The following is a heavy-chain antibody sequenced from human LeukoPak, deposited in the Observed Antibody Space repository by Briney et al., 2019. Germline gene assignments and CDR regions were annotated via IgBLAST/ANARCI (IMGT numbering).Heavy chain of an antibody. V-gene: IGHV1-18*01. CDR2: ISAYNGNT. Sequence: ASVKVSCKASGYTFTSYGISWVRQAPGQGLEWVGWISAYNGNTHYAQKLQGRVTMTTDTSTSTAYMELRSLRSDDTAVYYCARDPPGTSYDYWGQGTLVTVSS. CDR3: ARDPPGTSYDY. D-gene: IGHD1-7*01. CDR1: GYTFTSYG. J-gene: IGHJ4*02.